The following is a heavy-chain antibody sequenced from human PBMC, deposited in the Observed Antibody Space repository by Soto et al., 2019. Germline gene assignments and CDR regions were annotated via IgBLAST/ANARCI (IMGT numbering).Heavy chain of an antibody. D-gene: IGHD1-1*01. Sequence: QVQLVQSGAEVKKPGASVKVSCKAAGYTLTTYGVSWVRQAPGQGLEWVGWISAYNDHTNYAQKFQGRVTMTTDTSTSTAYMELRSLRSDDTAVYYCARGTYFDYWGQGTLVTXS. CDR1: GYTLTTYG. CDR2: ISAYNDHT. CDR3: ARGTYFDY. J-gene: IGHJ4*02. V-gene: IGHV1-18*01.